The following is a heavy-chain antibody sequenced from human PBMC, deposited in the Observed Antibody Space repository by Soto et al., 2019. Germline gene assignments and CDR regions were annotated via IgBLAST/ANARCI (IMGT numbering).Heavy chain of an antibody. CDR2: VSAYNRNT. V-gene: IGHV1-18*01. Sequence: ASVKVSCKASGYTFSSYFISWLRQAPGQGLEWMGWVSAYNRNTNYAQKFEDRVTMTTDTSTGTAYMELRSLRSDDTAVYFCARDRQWEPLPYWGQETPVTVSS. CDR1: GYTFSSYF. D-gene: IGHD1-26*01. CDR3: ARDRQWEPLPY. J-gene: IGHJ4*02.